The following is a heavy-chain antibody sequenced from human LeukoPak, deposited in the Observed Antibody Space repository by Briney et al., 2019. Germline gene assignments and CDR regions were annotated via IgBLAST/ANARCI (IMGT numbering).Heavy chain of an antibody. D-gene: IGHD3-10*01. Sequence: SETLSLTCAVSGGSISSGGYSWSWIRQPPGKGLEWIGYIYHSGSTYYNPSLKSRVTISVDRSKNQFPLKLSSVTAADTAVYYCARVWGDYFDYWGQGTLVTVSS. J-gene: IGHJ4*02. CDR3: ARVWGDYFDY. V-gene: IGHV4-30-2*01. CDR1: GGSISSGGYS. CDR2: IYHSGST.